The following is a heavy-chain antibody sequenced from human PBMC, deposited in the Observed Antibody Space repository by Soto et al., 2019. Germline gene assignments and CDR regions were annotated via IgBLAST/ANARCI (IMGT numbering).Heavy chain of an antibody. D-gene: IGHD3-3*01. CDR2: ISAYNGNT. Sequence: ASVKVSCKASGYTFTSCGISWVRQAPGQGLEWMGWISAYNGNTNYAQKLQGRVTMTTDTSTSTAYMELRSLRSDDKAVYYCPTDENLTVYYDFWRGYRPQGMDVWGQGTTVAVSS. J-gene: IGHJ6*02. CDR3: PTDENLTVYYDFWRGYRPQGMDV. V-gene: IGHV1-18*04. CDR1: GYTFTSCG.